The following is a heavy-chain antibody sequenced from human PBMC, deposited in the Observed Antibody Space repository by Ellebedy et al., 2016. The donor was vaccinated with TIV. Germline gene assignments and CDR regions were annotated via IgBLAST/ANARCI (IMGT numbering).Heavy chain of an antibody. D-gene: IGHD6-13*01. J-gene: IGHJ6*02. V-gene: IGHV1-69*13. CDR3: ATNDSSSWYVGYYYYGMDV. CDR2: IIPIFGTA. CDR1: GGTFSSYA. Sequence: SVKVSXXASGGTFSSYAISWVRQAPGQGLEWMGGIIPIFGTANYAQKFQGRVTITADESTSTAYMELSSLRSEDTAVYYCATNDSSSWYVGYYYYGMDVWGQGTTVTVSS.